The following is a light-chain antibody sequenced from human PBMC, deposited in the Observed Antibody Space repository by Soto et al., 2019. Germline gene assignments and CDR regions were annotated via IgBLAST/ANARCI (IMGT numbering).Light chain of an antibody. V-gene: IGKV3-20*01. CDR2: GAS. CDR3: QQYDSSPRT. CDR1: QSVSSNF. J-gene: IGKJ1*01. Sequence: ETVLTQSPGTLSLSPGERATLSCRASQSVSSNFLAWYQQKPGQAPRLLIYGASNRATGIPDRFSGSGSGTDFTLTISRLEPEDFAVYYCQQYDSSPRTFGQGTKVEIK.